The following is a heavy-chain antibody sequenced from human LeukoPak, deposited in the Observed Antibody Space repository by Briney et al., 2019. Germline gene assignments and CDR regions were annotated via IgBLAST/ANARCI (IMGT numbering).Heavy chain of an antibody. CDR3: ARDRAVTQDWVEFDP. CDR1: GGSFSGYY. V-gene: IGHV4-34*01. Sequence: SETLSLTCAVYGGSFSGYYWSWIRQPPGKGLEWIGEINHSGSTNYNPSLKSRVTISVDTSKNQFSLKLSSVTAADTAVYYCARDRAVTQDWVEFDPWGQGTLVTVSS. D-gene: IGHD4-17*01. J-gene: IGHJ5*02. CDR2: INHSGST.